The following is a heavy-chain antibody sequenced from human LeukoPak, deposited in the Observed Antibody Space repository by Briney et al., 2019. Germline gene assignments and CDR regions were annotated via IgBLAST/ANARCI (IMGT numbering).Heavy chain of an antibody. CDR1: DASLCGLR. Sequence: SETLSLTCGVFDASLCGLRWSWIRQPPGKGLEWIGEMDHTAATTYNPSLKSRLTMSVDTSKSHFSLQLSSVTAADTGVYYCARGSPYAWELQQSWGQGTLVTVSS. D-gene: IGHD1-26*01. CDR2: MDHTAAT. V-gene: IGHV4-34*01. CDR3: ARGSPYAWELQQS. J-gene: IGHJ5*02.